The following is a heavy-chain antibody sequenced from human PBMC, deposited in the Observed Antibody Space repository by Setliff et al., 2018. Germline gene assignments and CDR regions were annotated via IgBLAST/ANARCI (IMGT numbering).Heavy chain of an antibody. Sequence: SETLSLTCTVSGGSISTKNYYWGWIRQPPGKGLEWIGNIYYSGGTYYSPSLKSRVTISVDTSENQVSLKLTSVTVADTAVYYCARDYWGSLDYWGQGILVTVSS. CDR1: GGSISTKNYY. D-gene: IGHD7-27*01. CDR3: ARDYWGSLDY. CDR2: IYYSGGT. V-gene: IGHV4-39*02. J-gene: IGHJ4*02.